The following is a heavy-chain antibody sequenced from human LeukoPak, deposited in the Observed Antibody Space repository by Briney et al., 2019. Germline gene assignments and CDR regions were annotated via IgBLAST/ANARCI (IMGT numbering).Heavy chain of an antibody. J-gene: IGHJ4*02. CDR2: ISSSSSYI. CDR1: GFSFSDSV. Sequence: GGSLRLSCVASGFSFSDSVIHWVRQAPGKGLEWVSSISSSSSYIYYADSVKGRFTISRDNAKNSLYLQMNSLRAEDTAVYYCANSYGYGYWGQGTLVTVSS. D-gene: IGHD5-18*01. CDR3: ANSYGYGY. V-gene: IGHV3-21*01.